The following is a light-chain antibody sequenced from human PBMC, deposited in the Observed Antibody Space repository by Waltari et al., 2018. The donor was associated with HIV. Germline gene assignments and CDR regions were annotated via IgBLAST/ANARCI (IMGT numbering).Light chain of an antibody. CDR1: NDDIGSYIY. Sequence: QSVLTQPASVSGSPGQSITISCTGTNDDIGSYIYVSWYQQHPGKAPKLLMYDVSSRPSVVSDRFSGSKSGHTAFLTISGIQTEDEAHYYCTSYTSLTTVVFGGGTKLTVL. CDR3: TSYTSLTTVV. J-gene: IGLJ2*01. V-gene: IGLV2-14*03. CDR2: DVS.